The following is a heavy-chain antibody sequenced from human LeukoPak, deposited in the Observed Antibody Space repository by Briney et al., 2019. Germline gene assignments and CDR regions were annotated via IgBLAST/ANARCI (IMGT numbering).Heavy chain of an antibody. J-gene: IGHJ4*02. CDR1: GFTFSSYG. CDR2: ISYDGSNK. Sequence: PGGCLGLSCAASGFTFSSYGMHWVRQAPGKGLEWVAVISYDGSNKYYADSVKGRFSISRDNSKKTVYLQMSSLRPEDTAVYYCARSSYCGGDCYTGQFDYWGQGTLVTVSS. V-gene: IGHV3-30*03. CDR3: ARSSYCGGDCYTGQFDY. D-gene: IGHD2-21*02.